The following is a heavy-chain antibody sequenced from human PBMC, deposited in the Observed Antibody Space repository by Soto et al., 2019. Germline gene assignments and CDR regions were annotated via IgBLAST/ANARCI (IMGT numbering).Heavy chain of an antibody. CDR2: INSDGSNT. CDR1: GFTFSSYW. CDR3: GGDSYDV. D-gene: IGHD5-18*01. Sequence: PGGSLRLSCAASGFTFSSYWMHWVLQAPGKGLVWVSRINSDGSNTSYADSVKGRFTISRDNANTTLYLQMNSLRAEHTAGCYWGGDSYDVWGQGTLITVSS. J-gene: IGHJ4*02. V-gene: IGHV3-74*01.